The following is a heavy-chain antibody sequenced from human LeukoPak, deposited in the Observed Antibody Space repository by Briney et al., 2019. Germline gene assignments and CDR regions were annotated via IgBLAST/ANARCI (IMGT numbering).Heavy chain of an antibody. CDR3: AKYIGVPHSPHPRHYVGV. CDR1: GDSVSSNSAA. Sequence: SQTLSLTCAISGDSVSSNSAAWNWIRQSPSRGLEWLGRTYYRSKWYNDYAVSVKSRITINPDTSKNQFSLQLNSVTAADSAIYYCAKYIGVPHSPHPRHYVGVWGKGTKVTVSS. CDR2: TYYRSKWYN. D-gene: IGHD6-19*01. J-gene: IGHJ6*03. V-gene: IGHV6-1*01.